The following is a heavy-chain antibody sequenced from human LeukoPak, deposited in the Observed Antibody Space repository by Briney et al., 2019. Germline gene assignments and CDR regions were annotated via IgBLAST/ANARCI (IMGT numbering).Heavy chain of an antibody. V-gene: IGHV1-69*06. D-gene: IGHD2-21*02. Sequence: SVKVSCKASGGTFSSYAISWVRQAPGQGLEWMGGIIPIFGTANYAQKFQGRVTITADKSTSTAYMELSSLGSEDTAVYYCARDSVLGCGGDCYTHFDYWGQGTLVTVSS. CDR3: ARDSVLGCGGDCYTHFDY. J-gene: IGHJ4*02. CDR2: IIPIFGTA. CDR1: GGTFSSYA.